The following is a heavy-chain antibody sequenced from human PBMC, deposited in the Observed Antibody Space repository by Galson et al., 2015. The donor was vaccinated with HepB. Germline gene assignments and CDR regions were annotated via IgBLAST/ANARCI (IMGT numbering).Heavy chain of an antibody. CDR2: IIPIFGTA. J-gene: IGHJ3*02. CDR3: ARAPLYGGNSRGAFDI. V-gene: IGHV1-69*01. Sequence: VRQAPGQGLEWMGGIIPIFGTANYAQKFQGRVTITADESTSTAYMELSSLRSEDTAVYYCARAPLYGGNSRGAFDIWGQGTMVTVSS. D-gene: IGHD4-23*01.